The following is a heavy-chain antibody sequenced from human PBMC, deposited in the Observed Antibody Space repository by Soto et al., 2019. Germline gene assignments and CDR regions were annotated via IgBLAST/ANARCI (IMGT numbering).Heavy chain of an antibody. Sequence: ASETLSLTCAVSGGSISSGFYSWSWIRQPPGQGLEWIGYIYNSGNTYYNPSLMSRVTISVDRSQNHFSLKLTSVTAADTAVYYCARGSDGVWNWFDPWGQGTQVTVSS. V-gene: IGHV4-30-2*01. CDR3: ARGSDGVWNWFDP. J-gene: IGHJ5*02. CDR2: IYNSGNT. D-gene: IGHD2-21*02. CDR1: GGSISSGFYS.